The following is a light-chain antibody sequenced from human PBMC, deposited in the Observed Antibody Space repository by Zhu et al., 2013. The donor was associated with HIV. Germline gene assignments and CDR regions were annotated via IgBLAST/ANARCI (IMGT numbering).Light chain of an antibody. J-gene: IGKJ2*01. Sequence: EIVLTQSPGTLSLSPGERATLSCRASQSLTSTALAWFQQKPGRAPRLLLHSTSTRATDIPDRFSGSGSGTDFTLTISRLEPEDFAVYFCQQYATSPFTFGQGTKLEIK. CDR2: STS. V-gene: IGKV3-20*01. CDR1: QSLTSTA. CDR3: QQYATSPFT.